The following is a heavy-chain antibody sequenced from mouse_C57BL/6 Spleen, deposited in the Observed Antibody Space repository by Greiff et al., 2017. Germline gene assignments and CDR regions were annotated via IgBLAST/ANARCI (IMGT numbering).Heavy chain of an antibody. J-gene: IGHJ2*01. D-gene: IGHD2-3*01. Sequence: EVKVVESGGGLVKPGGSLKLSCAASGFTFSSYAMSWVRQTPEKRLEWVATISDGGSYTYYPDNVKGRFTISRDNAKNNLYLQMSHLKSEDTAMYYCAGDGYYRYYFDYWGQGTTLTVSS. CDR1: GFTFSSYA. CDR3: AGDGYYRYYFDY. CDR2: ISDGGSYT. V-gene: IGHV5-4*01.